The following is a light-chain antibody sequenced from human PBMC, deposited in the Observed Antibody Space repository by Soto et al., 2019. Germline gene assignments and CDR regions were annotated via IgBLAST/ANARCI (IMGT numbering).Light chain of an antibody. CDR1: SSDVGGYNY. CDR2: GVT. Sequence: QSALTQPASVSGSPGQSITISCTGTSSDVGGYNYVSWYQQHPGIAPKLLIYGVTNLPSGVSPRFSGSKSGNTASLTISGLQAEDEADYHCSSYTSASTLLYLFGTGTKLTVL. CDR3: SSYTSASTLLYL. V-gene: IGLV2-14*01. J-gene: IGLJ1*01.